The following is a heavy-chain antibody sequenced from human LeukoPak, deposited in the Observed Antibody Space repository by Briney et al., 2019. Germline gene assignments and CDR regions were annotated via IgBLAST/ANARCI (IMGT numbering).Heavy chain of an antibody. CDR3: AKDQYSSGWYDY. CDR2: ISGSGGST. Sequence: GGSLRPSCAASGFTFSSYAMSWVRQAPGKGLEWVSVISGSGGSTYYADSVKGRFTISRDNSKNTLYLQMNSLRAEDTAVYYCAKDQYSSGWYDYWGQGTLVTVSS. D-gene: IGHD6-19*01. CDR1: GFTFSSYA. V-gene: IGHV3-23*01. J-gene: IGHJ4*02.